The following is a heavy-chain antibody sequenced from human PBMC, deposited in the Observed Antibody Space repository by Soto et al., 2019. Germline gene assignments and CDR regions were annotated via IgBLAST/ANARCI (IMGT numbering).Heavy chain of an antibody. D-gene: IGHD1-1*01. Sequence: EVQLVESGGGLVQPGGSLKLSCAASGFTFSGPAMHWVRQASGKGLEWVGRIRSKANSYATAYAASVKGRFTISRDDSKNTAYLQMNSLKTEDTAVYYCTRQLYGTRAPHDYWGQGTLVTVSS. CDR3: TRQLYGTRAPHDY. CDR1: GFTFSGPA. J-gene: IGHJ4*02. V-gene: IGHV3-73*02. CDR2: IRSKANSYAT.